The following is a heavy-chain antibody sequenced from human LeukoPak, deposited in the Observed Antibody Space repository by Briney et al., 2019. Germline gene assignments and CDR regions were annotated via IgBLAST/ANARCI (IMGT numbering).Heavy chain of an antibody. J-gene: IGHJ4*02. D-gene: IGHD3-3*01. V-gene: IGHV3-53*01. Sequence: GGSLRLSCAASGFTFSSYAMNWVRQAPGKGLEWVSVIYSGGSTYYADSVKGRFTISRDNSKNTLYLQMNSLRAEDTAVYYCARGGDFWSGYSFSYYFDYWGQGTLVTVSS. CDR1: GFTFSSYA. CDR3: ARGGDFWSGYSFSYYFDY. CDR2: IYSGGST.